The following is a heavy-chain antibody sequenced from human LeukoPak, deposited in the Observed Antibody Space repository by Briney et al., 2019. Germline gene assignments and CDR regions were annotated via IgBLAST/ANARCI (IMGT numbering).Heavy chain of an antibody. J-gene: IGHJ3*02. V-gene: IGHV3-48*02. CDR1: GFTFNTYS. Sequence: GGSLRLSCAASGFTFNTYSMNWVRQAPGERLEWVSYISSSTRTMYYADSVKGRFTISRDNAKRSLYLQMNSLRDEDTAVYYCARANRPDTEYQPHPGAFDIWGQGTMVTVSS. CDR3: ARANRPDTEYQPHPGAFDI. D-gene: IGHD2-2*01. CDR2: ISSSTRTM.